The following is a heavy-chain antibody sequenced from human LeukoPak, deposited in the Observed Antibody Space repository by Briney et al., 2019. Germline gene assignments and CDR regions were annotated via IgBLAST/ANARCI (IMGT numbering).Heavy chain of an antibody. D-gene: IGHD3-22*01. V-gene: IGHV3-21*05. CDR2: ISSSSSYI. J-gene: IGHJ4*02. CDR1: GFTFSSYE. CDR3: ARGLYDGLYYYDSSGPTDY. Sequence: GGSLRLSCAASGFTFSSYEMNWVRQAPGKGLEWVSYISSSSSYIYYADSVKGRFTISRDNAKNSLYLQMNSLRAGDTAVYYCARGLYDGLYYYDSSGPTDYWGQGTLVTVSS.